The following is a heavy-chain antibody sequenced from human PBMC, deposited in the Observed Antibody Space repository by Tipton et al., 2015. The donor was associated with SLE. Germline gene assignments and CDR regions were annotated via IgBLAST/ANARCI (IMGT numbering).Heavy chain of an antibody. CDR3: ARRCAKGLGY. J-gene: IGHJ4*02. CDR2: INHSGST. CDR1: GGSFSVYY. V-gene: IGHV4-34*01. D-gene: IGHD4/OR15-4a*01. Sequence: LRLSCAFYGGSFSVYYWTWICQPPGRGLEWIGEINHSGSTNYNPSLKSRVTISVDTSKNQFSLKLRSVTAADAAVYYCARRCAKGLGYWGQGTLVTVSS.